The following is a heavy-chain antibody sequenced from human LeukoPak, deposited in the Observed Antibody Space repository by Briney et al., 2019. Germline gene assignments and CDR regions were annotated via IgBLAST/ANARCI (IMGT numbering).Heavy chain of an antibody. D-gene: IGHD2-2*01. CDR1: GSTFDDYG. Sequence: RTGGSLRLSCAASGSTFDDYGMSWVRQAPGKGLEWVSGINWNGGSTGYADSVKGRFTISRDNAKNSLYLQMNSLRAEDTAVYYCAKIMTRYCSSTSCQGAFDIWGQGTMVTVSS. CDR2: INWNGGST. J-gene: IGHJ3*02. V-gene: IGHV3-20*04. CDR3: AKIMTRYCSSTSCQGAFDI.